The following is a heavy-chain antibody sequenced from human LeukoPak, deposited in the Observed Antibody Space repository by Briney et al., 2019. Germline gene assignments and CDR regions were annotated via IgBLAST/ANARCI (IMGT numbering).Heavy chain of an antibody. CDR2: ISGSGGST. CDR3: AKTSDDYVWGSGIDY. J-gene: IGHJ4*02. V-gene: IGHV3-23*01. D-gene: IGHD3-16*01. CDR1: GFTFSSYA. Sequence: GGSLRLSCAASGFTFSSYAMSWVRQAPGKGLEWVSAISGSGGSTYYADSGKGRFTISRDNSKNTLYLQMNSLRAEDTAVYYCAKTSDDYVWGSGIDYWGQGTLVTVSS.